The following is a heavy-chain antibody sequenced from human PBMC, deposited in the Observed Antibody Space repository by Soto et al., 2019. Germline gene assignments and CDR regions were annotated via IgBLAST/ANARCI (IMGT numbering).Heavy chain of an antibody. V-gene: IGHV3-7*01. CDR1: GFIVTPYW. J-gene: IGHJ4*02. CDR2: IKPDGSEK. Sequence: LRLSCAASGFIVTPYWMSWVRQAPGKGLEWVANIKPDGSEKFYVDSVKGRFSISRDNAKNSLYLQMNSLRAEDTAVYYCARAISDYSNHFDYWCQGTLVTVSS. D-gene: IGHD4-4*01. CDR3: ARAISDYSNHFDY.